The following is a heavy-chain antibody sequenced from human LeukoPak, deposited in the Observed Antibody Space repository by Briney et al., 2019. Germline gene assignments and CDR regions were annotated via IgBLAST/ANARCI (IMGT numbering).Heavy chain of an antibody. CDR3: ARNGVALDY. CDR2: INPNSGVT. J-gene: IGHJ4*02. CDR1: GYSFIGCY. Sequence: ASVKVSCKAPGYSFIGCYMHWVRQAPGQGPEWMGWINPNSGVTNYAQRFQGRVTMTRDTSITTAYLGLSSLTSDDTAVYYCARNGVALDYWGQGTLITVSS. D-gene: IGHD3-10*01. V-gene: IGHV1-2*02.